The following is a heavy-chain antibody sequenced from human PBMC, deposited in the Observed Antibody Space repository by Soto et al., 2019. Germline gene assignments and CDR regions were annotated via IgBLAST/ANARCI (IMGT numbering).Heavy chain of an antibody. CDR3: AMLGGWSGGSSGMDV. Sequence: PGGSLRLSCAVSGFTVSTYHMSWVRQAPGKGLEWVSVIYSAGSADFAASVKGRFTISRDDSKNSLYLQMNSLKSEDTAVYHCAMLGGWSGGSSGMDVWGQGTTVTVSS. V-gene: IGHV3-66*01. CDR1: GFTVSTYH. CDR2: IYSAGSA. D-gene: IGHD6-19*01. J-gene: IGHJ6*02.